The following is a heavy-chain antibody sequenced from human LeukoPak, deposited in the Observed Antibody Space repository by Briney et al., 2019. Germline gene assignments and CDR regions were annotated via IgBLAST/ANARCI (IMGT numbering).Heavy chain of an antibody. Sequence: SETLSLTCAVYGGSFSGYYWSWIRQPPGKGLEWIGEINHSGSTNYNPSLKSRVTISVDTSKNQFSPKLSSVTAADTAVYYCARIAIAVAGTDATWFDPWGQGTLVTVSS. V-gene: IGHV4-34*01. CDR3: ARIAIAVAGTDATWFDP. CDR1: GGSFSGYY. J-gene: IGHJ5*02. CDR2: INHSGST. D-gene: IGHD6-19*01.